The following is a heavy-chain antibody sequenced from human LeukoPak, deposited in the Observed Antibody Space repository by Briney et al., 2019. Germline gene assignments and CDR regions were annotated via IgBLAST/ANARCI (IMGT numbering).Heavy chain of an antibody. D-gene: IGHD6-19*01. Sequence: PGGSLRLSCAASGFIFSRYWMSWIRQAPGKGLEWVANINQDGSENCYVDSVKGRFTISRDNVKNSLYLQMNSLRAEDTAVYYCARASAGIAVVGRFDPWGQGTLVTVSS. J-gene: IGHJ5*02. CDR2: INQDGSEN. CDR3: ARASAGIAVVGRFDP. V-gene: IGHV3-7*01. CDR1: GFIFSRYW.